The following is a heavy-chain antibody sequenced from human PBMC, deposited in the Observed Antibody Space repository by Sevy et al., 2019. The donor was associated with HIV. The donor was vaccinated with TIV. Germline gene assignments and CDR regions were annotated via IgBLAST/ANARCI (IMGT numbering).Heavy chain of an antibody. V-gene: IGHV3-33*08. J-gene: IGHJ5*02. CDR3: ARGYSNYLS. Sequence: GGSLRLSCAASGFTFSTYAMNWVRQAPGKGLEWVATIWYDGSNKYYGDSVKCRFTISRDNSKNTLFLLMNSLRAEDTAVYYCARGYSNYLSWGQGTLVTVSS. CDR2: IWYDGSNK. D-gene: IGHD4-4*01. CDR1: GFTFSTYA.